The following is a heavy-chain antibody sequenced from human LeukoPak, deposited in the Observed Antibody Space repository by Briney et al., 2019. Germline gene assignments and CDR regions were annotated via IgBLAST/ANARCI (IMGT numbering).Heavy chain of an antibody. V-gene: IGHV1-2*02. Sequence: ASVKVSCKASGSTFSDYYFHWVRQAPGQGLEWMGSINPKSGATTYAQKFQGRVTMTRDTSIITAYLELSRLTSDDTAVYYCQQLTRGYWGQGTLVTVSS. CDR1: GSTFSDYY. J-gene: IGHJ4*02. CDR3: QQLTRGY. D-gene: IGHD1-1*01. CDR2: INPKSGAT.